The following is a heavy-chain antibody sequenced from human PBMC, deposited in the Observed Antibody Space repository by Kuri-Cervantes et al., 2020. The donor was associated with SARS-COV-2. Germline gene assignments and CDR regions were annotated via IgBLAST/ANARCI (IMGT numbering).Heavy chain of an antibody. CDR2: IRSKANSYAT. D-gene: IGHD6-13*01. V-gene: IGHV3-73*01. CDR3: TGPTYSSSWYSSDWGKY. CDR1: GFTFSGSA. J-gene: IGHJ4*02. Sequence: GGSLRLSCAASGFTFSGSAMHWVRQASGKGLEWVGRIRSKANSYATAYAASVKGRFTISRDDSKNTAYLQMNSLKTEDTAVYYRTGPTYSSSWYSSDWGKYWGQGTLVTVSS.